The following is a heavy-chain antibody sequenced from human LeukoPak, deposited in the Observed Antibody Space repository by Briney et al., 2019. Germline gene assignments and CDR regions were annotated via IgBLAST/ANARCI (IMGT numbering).Heavy chain of an antibody. V-gene: IGHV4-59*01. Sequence: PSETLSLTCSVSGGSINNYYWSWIRQPPGKGLEWLGNIYFSGTTDYNSSLKSRLTISVDTFKNQLSLNLQSVTAADTATYHCARHRSDTGGKKGVNWFDPWGQGTLVTVSS. CDR2: IYFSGTT. D-gene: IGHD4-23*01. J-gene: IGHJ5*02. CDR3: ARHRSDTGGKKGVNWFDP. CDR1: GGSINNYY.